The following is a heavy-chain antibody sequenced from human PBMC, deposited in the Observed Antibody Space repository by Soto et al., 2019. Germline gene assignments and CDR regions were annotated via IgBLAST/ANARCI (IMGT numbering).Heavy chain of an antibody. V-gene: IGHV1-8*01. J-gene: IGHJ6*02. Sequence: QAHLEQSGAEVKRPGASVKVSCKASGYTFSDFDINWLRQASGQGPEWMGWMNAKSGDTFFAQRFQCKFNMTWDTSLSTAYMEVGSLTADDTAMYYCARGNPFKYAGFDVWGQGTTVAVSS. CDR1: GYTFSDFD. CDR2: MNAKSGDT. CDR3: ARGNPFKYAGFDV. D-gene: IGHD2-2*01.